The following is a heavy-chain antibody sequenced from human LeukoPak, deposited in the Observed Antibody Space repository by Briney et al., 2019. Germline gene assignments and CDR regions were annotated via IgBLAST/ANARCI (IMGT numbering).Heavy chain of an antibody. CDR1: GYSFTSYW. Sequence: GESLKISCKGSGYSFTSYWIGWVRQMPGKGLEWMGIIYPGDSGTRYSPSFQGQVTISADKSISTAYLQWSSLKASDTAMYYCARAVGSSWYRGAFDYWGQGTLVTVSS. CDR3: ARAVGSSWYRGAFDY. V-gene: IGHV5-51*01. J-gene: IGHJ4*02. CDR2: IYPGDSGT. D-gene: IGHD6-13*01.